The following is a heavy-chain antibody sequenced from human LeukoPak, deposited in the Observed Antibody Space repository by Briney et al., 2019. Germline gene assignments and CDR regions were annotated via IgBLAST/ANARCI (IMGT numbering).Heavy chain of an antibody. D-gene: IGHD2-21*02. V-gene: IGHV4-38-2*02. Sequence: PSETLSLTCTVSGYSISSGYYWGWIRQPPGKGLKWIGSMYHSGSTFYNPSLKSRVTMSADTSKNQFSLRLSSVTAADTAVYYCARVPARRVVTTPTYFDYWGQGTLVTVSS. CDR2: MYHSGST. CDR1: GYSISSGYY. J-gene: IGHJ4*02. CDR3: ARVPARRVVTTPTYFDY.